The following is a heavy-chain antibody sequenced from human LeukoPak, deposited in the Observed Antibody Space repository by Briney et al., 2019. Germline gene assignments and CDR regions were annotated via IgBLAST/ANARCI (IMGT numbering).Heavy chain of an antibody. D-gene: IGHD3-10*01. V-gene: IGHV3-13*01. CDR1: GFTFSSYD. J-gene: IGHJ4*02. Sequence: GGSLRLSCAASGFTFSSYDMHWVRQVTGKGLEWVSAIGTAGDTYYPGSVKGRFTISRENAKNSLYLQMNSLRAGDTAVYYCARGRFGEFTFDYWGQGTLVTVSS. CDR3: ARGRFGEFTFDY. CDR2: IGTAGDT.